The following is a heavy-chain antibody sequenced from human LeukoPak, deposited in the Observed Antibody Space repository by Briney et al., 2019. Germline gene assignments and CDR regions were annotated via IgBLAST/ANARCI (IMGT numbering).Heavy chain of an antibody. CDR1: GFTFSSYS. V-gene: IGHV3-23*01. J-gene: IGHJ4*02. CDR3: AKAFARIAVAGGGFDY. D-gene: IGHD6-19*01. CDR2: ISGSGGST. Sequence: PGGSLRLSCAASGFTFSSYSMNWVRQAPGKGLEWVSAISGSGGSTYYADSVKGRFAISRDNSKNTLYLQMNSLRAEDTAVYYCAKAFARIAVAGGGFDYWGQGTLVTVSS.